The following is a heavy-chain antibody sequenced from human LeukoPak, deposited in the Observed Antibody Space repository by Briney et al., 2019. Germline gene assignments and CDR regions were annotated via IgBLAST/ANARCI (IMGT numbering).Heavy chain of an antibody. CDR1: GFIVSSNY. Sequence: GGSLRLSYAPSGFIVSSNYMSCVRQAPGKGLESLSVIYSGGSTYYAPSLKGRFTISRDNSKNTLYLQMNNLRDENTAPYYCARNSGSKYRLDPWGQGTLVTVSS. CDR2: IYSGGST. J-gene: IGHJ5*02. CDR3: ARNSGSKYRLDP. D-gene: IGHD1-26*01. V-gene: IGHV3-53*01.